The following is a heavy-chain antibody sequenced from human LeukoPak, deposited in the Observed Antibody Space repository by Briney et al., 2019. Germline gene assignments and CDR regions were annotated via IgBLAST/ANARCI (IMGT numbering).Heavy chain of an antibody. J-gene: IGHJ6*03. CDR2: IYYSGST. Sequence: SETLSLTCTVSGGPISSSSYYWGWIRQPPGKGLEWIGSIYYSGSTYYNPSLKSRVTISVDTSKNQFSLKLSSVTAADTAVYYCASPRGGSSPYYYYYMDVWGKGTTVTVSS. V-gene: IGHV4-39*01. CDR3: ASPRGGSSPYYYYYMDV. D-gene: IGHD6-6*01. CDR1: GGPISSSSYY.